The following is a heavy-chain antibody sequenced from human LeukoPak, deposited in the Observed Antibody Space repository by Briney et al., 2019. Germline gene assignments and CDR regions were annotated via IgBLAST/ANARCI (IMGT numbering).Heavy chain of an antibody. Sequence: ASVNVSCKVSGYTLTELSMHWVRQAPGKGLEWMGGFDPEDGETIYAQKFQGRVTMTEDTSTDTAYMELSSLRSEDTAVYYCARSRNYYDSSGYLDSYGLDYWGQGTLVTVSS. V-gene: IGHV1-24*01. CDR2: FDPEDGET. D-gene: IGHD3-22*01. J-gene: IGHJ4*02. CDR3: ARSRNYYDSSGYLDSYGLDY. CDR1: GYTLTELS.